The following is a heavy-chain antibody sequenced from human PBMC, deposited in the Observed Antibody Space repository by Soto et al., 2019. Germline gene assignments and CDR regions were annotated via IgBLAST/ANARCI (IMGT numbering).Heavy chain of an antibody. CDR1: GFDFSTYG. J-gene: IGHJ4*02. CDR3: ARAVGPFDY. Sequence: ESGGGVAQPGRSLRLSCAASGFDFSTYGMHWVRQAPGKGLEWVAVIWYDGSNKYYADSVRGRFIISRDNSKNTLFLQLNSLRAEDTAVYYCARAVGPFDYWGQGTLVTVSS. V-gene: IGHV3-33*01. D-gene: IGHD1-26*01. CDR2: IWYDGSNK.